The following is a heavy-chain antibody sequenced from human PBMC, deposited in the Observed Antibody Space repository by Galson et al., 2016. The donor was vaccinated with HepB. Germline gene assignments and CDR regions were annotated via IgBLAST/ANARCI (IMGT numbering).Heavy chain of an antibody. CDR3: ARVVTVIRGISPTFFDY. D-gene: IGHD3-10*01. V-gene: IGHV1-18*04. Sequence: SVKVSCKASGYTFTSFGITWVRQAPGQGLEWMGWISPYEGNTVYAQKLQDRVTMTTDTSTSTAYMELRSLRSDDTAVYYCARVVTVIRGISPTFFDYWGQGTLVTVSS. CDR2: ISPYEGNT. J-gene: IGHJ4*02. CDR1: GYTFTSFG.